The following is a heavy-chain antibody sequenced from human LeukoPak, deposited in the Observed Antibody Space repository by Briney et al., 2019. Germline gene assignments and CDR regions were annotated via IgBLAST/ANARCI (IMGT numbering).Heavy chain of an antibody. J-gene: IGHJ2*01. D-gene: IGHD3-10*01. Sequence: GGSLRLSCAASEFSVGSNYMTWVRQAPGKGLEWVSLIYSGGSTYYADSVKGRFTISRDNSKNTLYLQMNSLRAEDTAVYYCARSGSYPDWYFDLWGRGTLVIVSS. V-gene: IGHV3-66*01. CDR2: IYSGGST. CDR3: ARSGSYPDWYFDL. CDR1: EFSVGSNY.